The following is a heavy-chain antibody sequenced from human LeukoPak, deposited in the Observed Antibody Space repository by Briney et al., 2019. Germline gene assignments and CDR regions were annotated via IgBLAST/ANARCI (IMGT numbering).Heavy chain of an antibody. CDR1: GYTFASYD. Sequence: ASVKVSCKASGYTFASYDINWVGQATGQGLEWMGWMNPNSGNTGYAQKFQGRVTMTRNTSISTAYMELSSLRSEDTAVYYCARGFFRLYCSGGSCYLSPRYYYYYYMDVWGKGTTVTVSS. D-gene: IGHD2-15*01. CDR2: MNPNSGNT. V-gene: IGHV1-8*01. J-gene: IGHJ6*03. CDR3: ARGFFRLYCSGGSCYLSPRYYYYYYMDV.